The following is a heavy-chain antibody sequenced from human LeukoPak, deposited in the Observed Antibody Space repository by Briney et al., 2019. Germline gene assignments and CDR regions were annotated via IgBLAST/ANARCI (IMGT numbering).Heavy chain of an antibody. CDR1: GFTFSSYW. D-gene: IGHD4-17*01. J-gene: IGHJ4*02. CDR2: INSDGSST. Sequence: GGSLRLSSAASGFTFSSYWMHWVRQAPGKGLVWVSRINSDGSSTSYADSVKGRFTISRDNAKNTLYLQMNSLRAEDTAVYYCARDFYGDSVDYWGQGTLVTVSS. V-gene: IGHV3-74*01. CDR3: ARDFYGDSVDY.